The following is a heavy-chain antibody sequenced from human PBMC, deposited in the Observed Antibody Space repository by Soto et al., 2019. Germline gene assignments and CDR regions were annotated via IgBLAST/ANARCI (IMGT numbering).Heavy chain of an antibody. CDR2: IYYSGST. CDR3: AREMAGTIDY. Sequence: QVQLQESGPGLVKPSETLSLTCTVSGGSVSSGSYYWSWIRQPPGKGLEWIGYIYYSGSTNYNPSLKGRVTISVDTSKNQFSLKLSSVTAADTAVYYCAREMAGTIDYWGQGTLVTVSS. V-gene: IGHV4-61*01. J-gene: IGHJ4*02. CDR1: GGSVSSGSYY. D-gene: IGHD6-19*01.